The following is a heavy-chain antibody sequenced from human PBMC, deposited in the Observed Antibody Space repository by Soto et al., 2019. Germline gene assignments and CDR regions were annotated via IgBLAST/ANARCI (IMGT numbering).Heavy chain of an antibody. CDR3: AKAPHGIVGAEGHYFDY. D-gene: IGHD1-26*01. CDR1: GFTFSNYA. V-gene: IGHV3-23*01. Sequence: HPGGSLRLSCAASGFTFSNYAMNWVRQAPGKGLEWVSAISGSGGSTYYADSVKGRFTISRDNSKNTLYLQMNSLRAEDTAVYYCAKAPHGIVGAEGHYFDYWGQGTLVTVSS. J-gene: IGHJ4*02. CDR2: ISGSGGST.